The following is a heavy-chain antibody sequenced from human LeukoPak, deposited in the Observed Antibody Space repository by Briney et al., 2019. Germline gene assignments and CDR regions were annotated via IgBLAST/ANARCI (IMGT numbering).Heavy chain of an antibody. D-gene: IGHD4-23*01. CDR2: IYYSGST. CDR1: GGSISSYY. Sequence: SEILSLTCTVSGGSISSYYWSWLRQPPGKGLEWIGYIYYSGSTNYNPSLKSRVTISVDTSKNQFSLKLSSVTAADTAVYYCAGDYGGKLDYWGQGTLVTVSS. CDR3: AGDYGGKLDY. J-gene: IGHJ4*02. V-gene: IGHV4-59*08.